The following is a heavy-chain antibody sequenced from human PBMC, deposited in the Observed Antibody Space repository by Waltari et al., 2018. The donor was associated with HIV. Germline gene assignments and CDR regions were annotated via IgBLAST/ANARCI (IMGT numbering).Heavy chain of an antibody. D-gene: IGHD2-21*02. V-gene: IGHV1-2*02. CDR1: GYSFTDYY. CDR2: INPNIGGT. Sequence: QMQLVQSGAEVKKPGASVKVSCKASGYSFTDYYIHWLRQAPGQGLEWMEWINPNIGGTNSAQNFQGRVTMTRDTSISTVYMELSRLTADDTALYYCARDRGAHIMVVTTAFDFWGQGTLLTVSS. CDR3: ARDRGAHIMVVTTAFDF. J-gene: IGHJ4*02.